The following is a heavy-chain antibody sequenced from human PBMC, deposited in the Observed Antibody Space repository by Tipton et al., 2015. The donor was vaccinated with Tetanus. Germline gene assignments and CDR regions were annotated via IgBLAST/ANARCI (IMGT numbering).Heavy chain of an antibody. Sequence: SLRLSCAASGFTFNNYAMSWVRQPPGKGLEWVSIISGSGGGTYYADSVKGRFTISRDNSKSTLYLQMDSLGAEDTARYYCAKAKTWINLWFGDHWGQGVLVIVSP. V-gene: IGHV3-23*01. D-gene: IGHD3-10*01. CDR1: GFTFNNYA. CDR3: AKAKTWINLWFGDH. CDR2: ISGSGGGT. J-gene: IGHJ4*02.